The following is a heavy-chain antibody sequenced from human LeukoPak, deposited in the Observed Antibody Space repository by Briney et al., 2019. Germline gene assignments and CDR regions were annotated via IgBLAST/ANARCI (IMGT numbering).Heavy chain of an antibody. D-gene: IGHD3-9*01. CDR3: ARDADILTGYYLDY. CDR1: DGALTGYY. V-gene: IGHV4-59*12. CDR2: VHYGGST. Sequence: SETLSLTCTVSDGALTGYYWGWIRQPPGKGLDWIGHVHYGGSTNYNPSLKSRVTISVDTSKNQFSLKLSSVTAADTAVYYCARDADILTGYYLDYWGQGTLVTVSS. J-gene: IGHJ4*02.